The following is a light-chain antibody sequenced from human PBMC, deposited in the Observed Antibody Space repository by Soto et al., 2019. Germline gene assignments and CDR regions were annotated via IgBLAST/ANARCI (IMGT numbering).Light chain of an antibody. CDR1: QSISSW. J-gene: IGKJ1*01. CDR2: DAS. Sequence: IRMTQSPSTLSASVGDRVTITCRASQSISSWLAWYQQKPGKAPKLLIYDASSLESGVPSRFSGSGYGTEFTLTISSLQPDDFATYYCQQYKIYSQTFGQGTKVDIK. CDR3: QQYKIYSQT. V-gene: IGKV1-5*01.